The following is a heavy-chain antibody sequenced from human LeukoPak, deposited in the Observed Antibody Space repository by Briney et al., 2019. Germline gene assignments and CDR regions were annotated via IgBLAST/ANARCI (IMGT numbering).Heavy chain of an antibody. CDR2: IIPIFGTA. V-gene: IGHV1-69*13. CDR1: GGTFSSYA. CDR3: AKDFVGTGNFRGGDY. Sequence: SVKVSCKASGGTFSSYAIVWVRQAPGQGLEWMGGIIPIFGTADYAQKFQGRVTITADESTSTAYMDLSSLRSEDTAVYYCAKDFVGTGNFRGGDYWGQGTLVTVSS. J-gene: IGHJ4*02. D-gene: IGHD2-8*02.